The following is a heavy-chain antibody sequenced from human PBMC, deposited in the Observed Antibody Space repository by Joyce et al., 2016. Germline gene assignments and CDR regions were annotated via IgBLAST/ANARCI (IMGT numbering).Heavy chain of an antibody. D-gene: IGHD2-2*01. CDR1: GYTFTGYY. CDR2: INPNSGGT. V-gene: IGHV1-2*02. J-gene: IGHJ6*02. CDR3: ARGGIVVLPAASLNYYYYYGMDV. Sequence: QVQLVQSGAEVKKPGASVKVSCKASGYTFTGYYMHWVRQAPGQGLEWKGWINPNSGGTNYAKKFQGRVTRTRDTSISTAYMELSRLRSDDTAVYYCARGGIVVLPAASLNYYYYYGMDVWGQGTTVTVSS.